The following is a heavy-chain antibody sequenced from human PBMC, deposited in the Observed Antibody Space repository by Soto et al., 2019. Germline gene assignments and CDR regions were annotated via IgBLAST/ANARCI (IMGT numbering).Heavy chain of an antibody. D-gene: IGHD3-22*01. CDR1: GFTFISYG. Sequence: PGGSLRLSCAASGFTFISYGMHWVRQAPCKGLEWVAVISYDGSNKYYADSVKGRFTISRDNSKNTLYLQMNSLRSEDTAVYYCAKDRDDSSGYRLDYWGQGTLVTVSS. J-gene: IGHJ4*02. CDR2: ISYDGSNK. CDR3: AKDRDDSSGYRLDY. V-gene: IGHV3-30*18.